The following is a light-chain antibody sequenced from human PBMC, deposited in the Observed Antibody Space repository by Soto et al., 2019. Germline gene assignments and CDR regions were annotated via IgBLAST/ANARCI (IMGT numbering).Light chain of an antibody. J-gene: IGKJ2*01. V-gene: IGKV2-28*01. CDR1: QSLLYSNGYNY. CDR3: MQALQTPYT. Sequence: DIVMTQSPLSLPVTPGEPASISCRSSQSLLYSNGYNYLGWYLQKPGQSPQLLIYLGSNRASGVPDRFSGSGSGTDFTLKISRVEAEDVGLYYCMQALQTPYTFGQGTKVDIK. CDR2: LGS.